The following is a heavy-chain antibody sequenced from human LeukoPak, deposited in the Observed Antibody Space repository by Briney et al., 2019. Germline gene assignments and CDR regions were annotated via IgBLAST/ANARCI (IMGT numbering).Heavy chain of an antibody. D-gene: IGHD4-17*01. CDR1: GFTFSTSA. V-gene: IGHV1-58*01. CDR3: AVELYGVYTDCCTFHL. Sequence: GASVKVSCKTSGFTFSTSAVQWVRQARGQRLEWIGWIIVGSGATNYAQSLQGRFTITRDMSTNTAYMELSSLGSEGSAVYYCAVELYGVYTDCCTFHLWGQGTLVTVSS. J-gene: IGHJ3*01. CDR2: IIVGSGAT.